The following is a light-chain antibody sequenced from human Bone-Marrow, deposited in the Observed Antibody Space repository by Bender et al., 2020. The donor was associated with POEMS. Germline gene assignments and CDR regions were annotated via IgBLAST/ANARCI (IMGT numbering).Light chain of an antibody. CDR2: DDN. J-gene: IGLJ3*02. V-gene: IGLV3-21*03. Sequence: SYVLTQPPSLSVAPGKTARITCGGDNIESKSVHWYQQKAGQAPVLVVHDDNDRPSGIPDRFTGSNSGNTATLTVMRVEAGDEADYYCQVWDSTSDHPVFGGGTKLTVL. CDR1: NIESKS. CDR3: QVWDSTSDHPV.